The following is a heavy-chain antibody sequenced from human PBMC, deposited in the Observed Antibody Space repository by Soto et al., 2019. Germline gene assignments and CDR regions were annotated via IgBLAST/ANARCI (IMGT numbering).Heavy chain of an antibody. J-gene: IGHJ4*02. CDR3: AKEGYSCSGGSCYYYFDY. CDR2: ISGSGGST. V-gene: IGHV3-23*01. Sequence: EVQLLESGGGLVQPGGSLRLSCAASGFTFSSYAMSWVRQAPGKGLEWVSAISGSGGSTYYADSVKGRFIISRDNSKNTLYLQMNSLRAEDTAVYYCAKEGYSCSGGSCYYYFDYWGQGTLVTVSS. D-gene: IGHD2-15*01. CDR1: GFTFSSYA.